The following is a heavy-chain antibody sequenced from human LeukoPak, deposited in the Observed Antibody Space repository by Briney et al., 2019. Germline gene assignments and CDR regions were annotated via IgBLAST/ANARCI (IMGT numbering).Heavy chain of an antibody. V-gene: IGHV3-23*01. Sequence: GGSLRLSCAASGFTFSDYAMTWVRQAPGKGLEWVSVISGSGHSTYYADSVKGRFTISRDSSKNTLYLQMNSLRAEDTAVYYCAKGGRYCTSSCYSGGEYFDYWGQGALVTVSS. D-gene: IGHD2-2*01. CDR2: ISGSGHST. CDR1: GFTFSDYA. CDR3: AKGGRYCTSSCYSGGEYFDY. J-gene: IGHJ4*02.